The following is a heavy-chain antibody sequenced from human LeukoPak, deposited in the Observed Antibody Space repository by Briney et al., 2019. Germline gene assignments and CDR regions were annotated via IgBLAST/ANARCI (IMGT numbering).Heavy chain of an antibody. CDR1: GFTLSNHW. V-gene: IGHV3-7*01. CDR2: IKEDGSQK. J-gene: IGHJ4*02. CDR3: AYWGAVGIDY. Sequence: GGSLRLSCAASGFTLSNHWMSWVRQAPGKGLEWVANIKEDGSQKYYLDSVKGRFTISRDNAKNSLYLQMNSLRAEDTAVYYCAYWGAVGIDYWGQGTLVTVSS. D-gene: IGHD6-19*01.